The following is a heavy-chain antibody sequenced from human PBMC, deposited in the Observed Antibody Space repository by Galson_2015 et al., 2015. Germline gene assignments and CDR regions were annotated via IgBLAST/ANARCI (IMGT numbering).Heavy chain of an antibody. Sequence: SLRLSCAASGFTFSSVWMSWVRQAPGKGLEWVANINPDGSGRSYVDSVRGRFTISRDNAENSLSLQMNSLRAEDTAVYYCARGAWWGQGSPVTVSS. V-gene: IGHV3-7*03. D-gene: IGHD3-16*01. CDR3: ARGAW. CDR1: GFTFSSVW. J-gene: IGHJ4*02. CDR2: INPDGSGR.